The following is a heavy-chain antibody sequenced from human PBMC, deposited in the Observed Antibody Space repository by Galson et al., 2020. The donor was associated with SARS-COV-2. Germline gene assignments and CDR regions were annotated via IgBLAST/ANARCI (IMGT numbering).Heavy chain of an antibody. CDR3: ARGDSSALKY. CDR2: IYYSGNT. Sequence: SETLSLTCTVSGGSISTYYWSWIRQPPGKGLEWIGYIYYSGNTNYNPSLKSRVTISVDTSKNQFSLRLSSVTAADTAVYYCARGDSSALKYWGQGTLVTVSS. CDR1: GGSISTYY. D-gene: IGHD6-6*01. J-gene: IGHJ4*02. V-gene: IGHV4-59*13.